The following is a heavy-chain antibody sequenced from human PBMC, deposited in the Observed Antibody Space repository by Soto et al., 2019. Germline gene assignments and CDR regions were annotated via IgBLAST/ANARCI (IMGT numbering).Heavy chain of an antibody. Sequence: GGSLRLSCAASGFTFSSYWMHWVRQAPGKGLVWVSRINSDGSSTSYADSVEGRFTISRDNAKNTLYLQMNSLRAEDTAVYYCARDCRYSYGYFYYYYYMDVWGKGTTVTVSS. CDR2: INSDGSST. CDR1: GFTFSSYW. CDR3: ARDCRYSYGYFYYYYYMDV. J-gene: IGHJ6*03. D-gene: IGHD5-18*01. V-gene: IGHV3-74*01.